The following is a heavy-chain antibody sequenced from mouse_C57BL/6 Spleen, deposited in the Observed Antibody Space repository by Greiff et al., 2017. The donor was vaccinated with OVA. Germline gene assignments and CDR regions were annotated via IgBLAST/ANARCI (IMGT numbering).Heavy chain of an antibody. J-gene: IGHJ1*03. CDR2: ISSGGSYT. CDR3: ARQGGSSYWYYDV. D-gene: IGHD1-1*01. Sequence: EVKLVESGGDLVKPGGSLKLSCAASGFTFSSYGMSWVRQTPDKRLEWVATISSGGSYTYYPDRVKGRFTISRDNAKNTLYLQMSSLKSEDTAMYYCARQGGSSYWYYDVWGTGTTVTVSS. V-gene: IGHV5-6*01. CDR1: GFTFSSYG.